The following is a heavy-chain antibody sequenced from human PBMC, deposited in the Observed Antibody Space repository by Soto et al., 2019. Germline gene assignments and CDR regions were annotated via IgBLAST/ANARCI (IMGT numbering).Heavy chain of an antibody. Sequence: LRLSCAASGFTFSNAWMSWVRQAPGKGLEWVGRIKSKTDGGTTDYAAPVKGRFTISRDDSKNTLYLQMNSLKTEDTAVYYCTTHLVLWLPYYFDYWGQGTLVTVSS. CDR3: TTHLVLWLPYYFDY. J-gene: IGHJ4*02. CDR2: IKSKTDGGTT. V-gene: IGHV3-15*01. D-gene: IGHD3-10*01. CDR1: GFTFSNAW.